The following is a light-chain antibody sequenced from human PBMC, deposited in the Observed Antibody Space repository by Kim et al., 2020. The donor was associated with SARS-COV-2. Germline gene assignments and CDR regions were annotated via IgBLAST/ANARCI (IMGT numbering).Light chain of an antibody. CDR2: DVS. CDR1: SSDVGYYKR. V-gene: IGLV2-18*02. Sequence: SVTNYCPGTSSDVGYYKRVSWYPQTPGTAPKLLIYDVSDRPSGVPDRFSGSKSGNAASLTISGLQAEDEADYYCSSYTYTSTFVFGTGTKVTVL. CDR3: SSYTYTSTFV. J-gene: IGLJ1*01.